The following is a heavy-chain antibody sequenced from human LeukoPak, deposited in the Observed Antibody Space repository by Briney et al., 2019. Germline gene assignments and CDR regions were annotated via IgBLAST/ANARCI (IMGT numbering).Heavy chain of an antibody. V-gene: IGHV4-59*08. D-gene: IGHD3-22*01. CDR2: IYYDGST. Sequence: PSETLSLTCTVSAGYMNSYYFSWIRQPPGRGLEWIGYIYYDGSTNYNPSLKSRVAISVDTSKSQFSLKLSSVTAADTAVYYCARGLGYYYDSSGYYYFDYWGQGTLVTVSS. CDR3: ARGLGYYYDSSGYYYFDY. J-gene: IGHJ4*02. CDR1: AGYMNSYY.